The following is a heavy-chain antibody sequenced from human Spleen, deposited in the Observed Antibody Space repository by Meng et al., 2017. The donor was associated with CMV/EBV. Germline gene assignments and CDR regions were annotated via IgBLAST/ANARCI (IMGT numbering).Heavy chain of an antibody. Sequence: SLKISCAASGFTFEDFAMHWVRQTPGEGLEWLSGMSGDTGFIGYADSVKGRFTISRDNAKKTLSLQMDSLRAEDTAVYYCARDGPGAGTSSWYISYWGQGALVTVSS. CDR2: MSGDTGFI. CDR3: ARDGPGAGTSSWYISY. V-gene: IGHV3-9*01. J-gene: IGHJ4*02. CDR1: GFTFEDFA. D-gene: IGHD6-13*01.